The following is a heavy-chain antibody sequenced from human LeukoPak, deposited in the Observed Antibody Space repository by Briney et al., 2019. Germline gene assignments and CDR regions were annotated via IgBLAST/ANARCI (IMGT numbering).Heavy chain of an antibody. V-gene: IGHV3-21*01. CDR3: AKSGTRSSWSPRVKTYLDY. Sequence: PGGSLRLSCAASGFTFSNAWMSWVRQAPGKGLEWVSSISSSSSYIYYADSVKGRFTISRDNAKNSLYLQMNSLRAEDTAVYYCAKSGTRSSWSPRVKTYLDYWGQGTLVTVSS. CDR2: ISSSSSYI. D-gene: IGHD6-13*01. J-gene: IGHJ4*02. CDR1: GFTFSNAW.